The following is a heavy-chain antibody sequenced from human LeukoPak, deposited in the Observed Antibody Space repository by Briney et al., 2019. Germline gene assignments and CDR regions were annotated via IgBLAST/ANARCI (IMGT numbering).Heavy chain of an antibody. D-gene: IGHD3-22*01. J-gene: IGHJ4*02. CDR3: ARVHYYDSSAYCDH. CDR1: GFTFSSSA. Sequence: GGSLRLSCAASGFTFSSSAMSWVRQVPGKGLEWVSGISASGGSTSYADSVRGRFTISRDNSKNTLYLQMNSLRAEDTAVYYCARVHYYDSSAYCDHWGQGTLVTVSS. V-gene: IGHV3-23*01. CDR2: ISASGGST.